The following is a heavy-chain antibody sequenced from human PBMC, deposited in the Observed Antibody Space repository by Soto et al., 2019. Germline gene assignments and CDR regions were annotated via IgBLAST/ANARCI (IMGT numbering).Heavy chain of an antibody. CDR3: ARGLMYSGSYYGY. CDR2: IYYSGST. Sequence: SETLSLTCTVSGGSISSYYWSWIRQPPGKGLEWIGYIYYSGSTNYNPSLKSRVTISVDTSKNQFSLKLSSVTAADTAVYYCARGLMYSGSYYGYWGQGTLLTVSS. V-gene: IGHV4-59*01. J-gene: IGHJ4*02. D-gene: IGHD1-26*01. CDR1: GGSISSYY.